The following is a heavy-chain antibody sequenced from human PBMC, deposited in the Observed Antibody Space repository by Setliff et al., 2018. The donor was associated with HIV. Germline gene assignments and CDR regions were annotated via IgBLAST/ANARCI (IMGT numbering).Heavy chain of an antibody. CDR2: INSDGSST. CDR1: GFTFSGYW. D-gene: IGHD4-17*01. CDR3: AKDLGGGSYGNWAYGMDV. V-gene: IGHV3-74*01. J-gene: IGHJ6*02. Sequence: GGSLRLSCAASGFTFSGYWMHWVRQAPGKGLVWVSRINSDGSSTTYADSVKGRFTISRDNAKNTLNLQMNSLRTEDTALYYCAKDLGGGSYGNWAYGMDVGGQGTTVTVSS.